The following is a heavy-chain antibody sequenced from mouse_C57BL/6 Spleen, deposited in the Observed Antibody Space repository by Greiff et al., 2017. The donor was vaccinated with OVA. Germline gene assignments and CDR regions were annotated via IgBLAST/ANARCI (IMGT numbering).Heavy chain of an antibody. V-gene: IGHV1-69*01. Sequence: VQLQQPGAELVMPGASVKLSCKASGYTFTSYWMHWVKQRPGQGLEWIGEIDPSDSYTNYNQKFKGKSTLTVDKSSSTAYMQLSSLTSEDSAVYYCARSDYDGGMDYWGQGTTVTVSS. CDR2: IDPSDSYT. J-gene: IGHJ4*01. CDR1: GYTFTSYW. D-gene: IGHD2-4*01. CDR3: ARSDYDGGMDY.